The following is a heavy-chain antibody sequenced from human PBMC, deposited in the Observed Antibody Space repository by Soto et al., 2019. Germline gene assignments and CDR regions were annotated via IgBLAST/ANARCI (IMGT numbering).Heavy chain of an antibody. Sequence: PSETLSLTCTVSGGSISSYYWSWIRQPPGKGLEWIGYIYYSGTTNYSPSLKSRVTISVDTSKNQFSLKLSSVTAADTAVYYCARALTVYSGYDPYWFDPWGQGTLVTVSS. CDR3: ARALTVYSGYDPYWFDP. J-gene: IGHJ5*02. V-gene: IGHV4-59*01. D-gene: IGHD5-12*01. CDR1: GGSISSYY. CDR2: IYYSGTT.